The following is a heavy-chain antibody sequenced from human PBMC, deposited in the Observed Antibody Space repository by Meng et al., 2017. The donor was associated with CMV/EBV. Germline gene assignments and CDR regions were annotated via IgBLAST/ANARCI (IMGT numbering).Heavy chain of an antibody. J-gene: IGHJ6*02. V-gene: IGHV3-21*01. CDR2: ISSSSSYI. CDR1: GFTFSSYS. Sequence: GESLKISCAASGFTFSSYSMNWVRQAPGKGLEWVSSISSSSSYIYYADSVKGRFTISRDNAKNSLYLQMNSLRAEDTAVYYCARDLPLDGMDVWGQGTTVTVSS. CDR3: ARDLPLDGMDV.